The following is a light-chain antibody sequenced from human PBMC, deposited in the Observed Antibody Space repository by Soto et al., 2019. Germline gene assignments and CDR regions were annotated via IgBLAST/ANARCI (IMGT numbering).Light chain of an antibody. CDR3: SAYTSSSTPYV. V-gene: IGLV2-14*03. CDR2: DVR. CDR1: SNDVGGYNY. Sequence: QSALTQPASVSGSPGQSITISCTGTSNDVGGYNYVSWYQQHPDTAPKLIIYDVRYRPSGVSNRFSGSKSGNTASLTIPGLQAEAEADYYCSAYTSSSTPYVFGSGTKLTVL. J-gene: IGLJ1*01.